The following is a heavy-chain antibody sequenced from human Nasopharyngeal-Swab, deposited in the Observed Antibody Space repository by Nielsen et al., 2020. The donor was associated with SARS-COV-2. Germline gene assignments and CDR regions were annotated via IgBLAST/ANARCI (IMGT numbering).Heavy chain of an antibody. V-gene: IGHV3-49*04. Sequence: GESLTISCAASGFTFSSYEMNWVRQAPGRGLEWLGFIATNTYGGTAKYAASVRDRFSISRDDSRNVAYLQMDRLTLDDTALYHCVRGQKAFDVWGQGAMVTVSS. CDR1: GFTFSSYE. CDR3: VRGQKAFDV. J-gene: IGHJ3*01. CDR2: IATNTYGGTA.